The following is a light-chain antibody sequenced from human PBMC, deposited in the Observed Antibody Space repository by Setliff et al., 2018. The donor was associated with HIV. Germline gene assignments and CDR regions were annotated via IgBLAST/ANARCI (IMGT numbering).Light chain of an antibody. J-gene: IGLJ1*01. V-gene: IGLV2-23*01. CDR2: EGT. Sequence: QSALTQPASVSGSPGQSITISCTGTSSDVGSYNLVSWYQQHPGNAPKLMICEGTKRPSGVSNRISGSKSGNTASLTISGLQAADEADYYCCSYAGTTTFVFGTGTKVTVL. CDR1: SSDVGSYNL. CDR3: CSYAGTTTFV.